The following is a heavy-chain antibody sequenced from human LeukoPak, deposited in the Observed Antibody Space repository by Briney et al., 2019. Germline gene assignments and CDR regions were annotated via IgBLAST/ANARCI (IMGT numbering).Heavy chain of an antibody. J-gene: IGHJ6*02. Sequence: GGSLRLSCAASGFTFSSYGMHWVRQAPGKGLEWVAVISYDGSNKYYADPVKGRFTISRDNSKNTLYLQMNSLRAEDTAVYYCAKGKKVLLWFGELFSDYYYGMDVWGQGTTVTVSS. D-gene: IGHD3-10*01. CDR3: AKGKKVLLWFGELFSDYYYGMDV. CDR2: ISYDGSNK. CDR1: GFTFSSYG. V-gene: IGHV3-30*18.